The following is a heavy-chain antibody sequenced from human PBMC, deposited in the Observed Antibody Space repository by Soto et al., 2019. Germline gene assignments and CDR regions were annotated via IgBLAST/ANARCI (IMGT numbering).Heavy chain of an antibody. CDR2: INAGNGNT. CDR3: ATPQDYDGCLDS. J-gene: IGHJ4*02. V-gene: IGHV1-3*01. CDR1: GYSFTSYA. D-gene: IGHD3-22*01. Sequence: GASVKVSCKASGYSFTSYAMHWVRQAPGQRLEWMGWINAGNGNTKYSQKFQGRLTLTRDTPGNTAYLELNSLISEDTAVYYCATPQDYDGCLDSWGQGTLVTV.